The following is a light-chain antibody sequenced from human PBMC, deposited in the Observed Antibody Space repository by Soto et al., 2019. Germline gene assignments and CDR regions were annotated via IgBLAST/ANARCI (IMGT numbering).Light chain of an antibody. Sequence: EIQMTQSPSSLSASVGDRVTITCRASQSISSYLNWYQQKPGKAPKLLIYAASSLQSGVPSRFSGSGSGTDFTLTISSLQPEDFATYYCQPSYSTPPTFGQGTKVDIK. J-gene: IGKJ2*01. CDR2: AAS. V-gene: IGKV1-39*01. CDR3: QPSYSTPPT. CDR1: QSISSY.